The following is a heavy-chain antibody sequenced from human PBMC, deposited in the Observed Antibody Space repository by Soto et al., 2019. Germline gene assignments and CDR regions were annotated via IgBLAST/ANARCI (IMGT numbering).Heavy chain of an antibody. CDR3: ARDPYYYDSSGPSGAFDI. J-gene: IGHJ3*02. V-gene: IGHV1-46*01. Sequence: ASVKVSCKASGYTFTSYYMHWVRQAPGQGLEWMGIINPSGGSTSYAQKFQGRVTMTRDTSTSTVYMELSSLRSEDTAVYYCARDPYYYDSSGPSGAFDIWGQGTMVTVS. D-gene: IGHD3-22*01. CDR1: GYTFTSYY. CDR2: INPSGGST.